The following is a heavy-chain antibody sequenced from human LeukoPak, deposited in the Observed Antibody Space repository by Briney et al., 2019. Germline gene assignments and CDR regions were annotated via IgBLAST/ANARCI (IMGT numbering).Heavy chain of an antibody. D-gene: IGHD3-22*01. V-gene: IGHV1-2*02. CDR2: INPNCGGT. CDR3: ATLADYYDSSGTRVFDC. CDR1: GYTFTGYY. Sequence: ASVKVSCKAAGYTFTGYYLHWVRQAPGQGMAWMGWINPNCGGTNYAQKFQGRVSMTRDTSISTAYMELSRLISDDTAVYYCATLADYYDSSGTRVFDCWGQGSLVTVSS. J-gene: IGHJ4*02.